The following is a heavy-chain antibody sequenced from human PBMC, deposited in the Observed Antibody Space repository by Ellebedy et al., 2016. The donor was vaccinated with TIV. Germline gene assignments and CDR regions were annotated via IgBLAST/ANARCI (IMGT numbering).Heavy chain of an antibody. CDR1: GYTFTKFP. Sequence: AASVKVSCKASGYTFTKFPMHWLRQAPGQRLEWMGWTNADNGDTKYSQKFQGRVTFLRDTSASTAYMELSSLRSEDPAIYYCARDLGSTSWYGDAFDVWGQGTMVTVSS. CDR3: ARDLGSTSWYGDAFDV. J-gene: IGHJ3*01. V-gene: IGHV1-3*01. CDR2: TNADNGDT. D-gene: IGHD6-13*01.